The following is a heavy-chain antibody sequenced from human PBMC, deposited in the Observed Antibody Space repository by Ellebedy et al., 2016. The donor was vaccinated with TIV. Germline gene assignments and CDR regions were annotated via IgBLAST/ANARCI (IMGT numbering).Heavy chain of an antibody. D-gene: IGHD5-18*01. J-gene: IGHJ4*02. CDR2: INHSGST. Sequence: SETLSLTXAVYGGSFSGYDWSWIRQPPGKGLEWIGEINHSGSTNYNPSLESRVTMSLDTSNNHFSLKVSSVTAADTAVYYCARGSLRGYSFGSHFDYWGQGTLVTVSS. CDR3: ARGSLRGYSFGSHFDY. CDR1: GGSFSGYD. V-gene: IGHV4-34*01.